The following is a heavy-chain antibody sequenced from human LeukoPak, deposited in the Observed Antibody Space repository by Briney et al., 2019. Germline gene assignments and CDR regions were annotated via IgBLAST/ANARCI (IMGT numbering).Heavy chain of an antibody. CDR1: GGSVSSGSYY. V-gene: IGHV4-61*01. CDR2: IYYSGST. CDR3: ARDFIGDWGGLDY. D-gene: IGHD2-21*02. J-gene: IGHJ4*02. Sequence: PSETLSLTCTVSGGSVSSGSYYWRWIRQPPGKGLEWIGYIYYSGSTNYNPSLKSRVTISVDTSKNQFSMKLSSVTAADTAVYYCARDFIGDWGGLDYWGQGTLVTVSS.